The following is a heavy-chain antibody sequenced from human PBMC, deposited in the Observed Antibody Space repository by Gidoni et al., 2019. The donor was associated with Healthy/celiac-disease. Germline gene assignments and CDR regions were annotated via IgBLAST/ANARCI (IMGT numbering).Heavy chain of an antibody. CDR1: GGSISSYY. CDR3: ARDKGYCSGGSCYSLMYYYYGMDV. Sequence: QLQLQESGPGLVKPSETLSLTCTVSGGSISSYYWSWSRQPPGKGLEWIGYIYYSGSTNYNPSLKSRVTISVDTSKNQFSLKLSSVTAADTAVYYCARDKGYCSGGSCYSLMYYYYGMDVWGQGTTVTVSS. J-gene: IGHJ6*02. V-gene: IGHV4-59*01. CDR2: IYYSGST. D-gene: IGHD2-15*01.